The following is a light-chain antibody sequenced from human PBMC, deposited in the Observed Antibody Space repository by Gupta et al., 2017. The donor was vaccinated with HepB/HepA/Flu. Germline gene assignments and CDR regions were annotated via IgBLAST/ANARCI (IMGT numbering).Light chain of an antibody. CDR1: QSVTSY. CDR2: GAT. CDR3: QQYIDWPLVT. Sequence: EIVITQSPATLSVSPGERVTLSCRASQSVTSYLAWYQRRPGQAPRVLIYGATTRATGVPARCSGSGSGTEFTLTISSLQSEDFAVYYCQQYIDWPLVTFGGGTKVEIK. J-gene: IGKJ4*01. V-gene: IGKV3-15*01.